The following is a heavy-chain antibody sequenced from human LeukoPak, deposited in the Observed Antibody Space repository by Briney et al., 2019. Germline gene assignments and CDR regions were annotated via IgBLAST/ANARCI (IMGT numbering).Heavy chain of an antibody. Sequence: TGGSLRLSCAASGFTFSSYEMNWVRQAPGKGLEWVSYISSSSSTIYYADSVKGRFTISRDNAKNSLYLQMNSLRAEDTAVYYCARDPPYCSGGSCYSDYWGQGTLVTVSS. CDR2: ISSSSSTI. J-gene: IGHJ4*02. CDR3: ARDPPYCSGGSCYSDY. V-gene: IGHV3-48*01. CDR1: GFTFSSYE. D-gene: IGHD2-15*01.